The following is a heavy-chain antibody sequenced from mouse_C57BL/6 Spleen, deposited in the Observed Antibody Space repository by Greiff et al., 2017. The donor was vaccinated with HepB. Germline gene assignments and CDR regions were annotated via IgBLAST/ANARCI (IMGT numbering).Heavy chain of an antibody. J-gene: IGHJ2*01. CDR3: AREHSNYVFDY. D-gene: IGHD2-5*01. CDR1: GYTFTSYW. V-gene: IGHV1-64*01. Sequence: QVQLQQPGAELVKPGASVKLSCKASGYTFTSYWMHWVKQRPGQGLEWIGMIHPNSGSTNYNEKFKSKATLTVDKSSSTAYMQLSSLTSEDSAVYYCAREHSNYVFDYWGQGTTLTVSS. CDR2: IHPNSGST.